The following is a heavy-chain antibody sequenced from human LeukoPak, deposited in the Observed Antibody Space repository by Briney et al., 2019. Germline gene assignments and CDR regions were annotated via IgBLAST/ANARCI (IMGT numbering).Heavy chain of an antibody. CDR1: GGSISSGSYC. V-gene: IGHV4-61*02. CDR3: ARGMRDGYNKWFDP. J-gene: IGHJ5*02. Sequence: PSETLSLTCTVSGGSISSGSYCWSWIRQPAGRGLEWIGRIYTSGSSNYNPSLKSRVTISVDTSKNQFSLTLSSVTAADTAVYYCARGMRDGYNKWFDPWGQGTLVTVYS. CDR2: IYTSGSS. D-gene: IGHD5-24*01.